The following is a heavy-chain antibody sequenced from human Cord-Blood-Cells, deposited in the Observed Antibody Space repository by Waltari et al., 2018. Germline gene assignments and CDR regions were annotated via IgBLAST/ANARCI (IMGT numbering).Heavy chain of an antibody. CDR3: ARAVVVPAAMGGNWFDP. V-gene: IGHV4-34*01. CDR2: INHSGST. D-gene: IGHD2-2*01. Sequence: QVQLQQWGAGLLKPSETLSLTCAVYGGSFSGYYWSWIRQPPWKGLEWIGKINHSGSTNYNPSLKIRVTISVDTSKNQFSLKLSSVTAADTAVYYCARAVVVPAAMGGNWFDPWGQGTLVTVSS. J-gene: IGHJ5*02. CDR1: GGSFSGYY.